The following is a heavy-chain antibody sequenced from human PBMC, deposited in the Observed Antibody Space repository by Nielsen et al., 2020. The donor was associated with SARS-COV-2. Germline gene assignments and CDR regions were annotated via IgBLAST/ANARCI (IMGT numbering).Heavy chain of an antibody. CDR2: INHSGST. V-gene: IGHV4-34*01. CDR3: ARKVVSSWYEDYYYGMDV. D-gene: IGHD6-13*01. CDR1: GGSISSYY. J-gene: IGHJ6*02. Sequence: SETLSLTCTVSGGSISSYYWSWIRQPPGKGLEWIGEINHSGSTNYNPSLKSRVTISVDTSKNQFSLKLSSVTAADTAVYYCARKVVSSWYEDYYYGMDVWGQGTTVTVSS.